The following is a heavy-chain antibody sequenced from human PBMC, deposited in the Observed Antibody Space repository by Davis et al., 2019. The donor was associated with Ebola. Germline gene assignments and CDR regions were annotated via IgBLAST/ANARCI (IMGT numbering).Heavy chain of an antibody. CDR2: IKTDGSVT. Sequence: PGGSLRLSCVASGFTFSNHWMHWVRQAPGKGLVWVSHIKTDGSVTGYADSVKGRFTIARDNAKNTLYLEMSSLRVEDPAVYYCTRDFDWDGGYWGRGTLVTVSS. CDR1: GFTFSNHW. D-gene: IGHD3-16*01. V-gene: IGHV3-74*01. CDR3: TRDFDWDGGY. J-gene: IGHJ4*01.